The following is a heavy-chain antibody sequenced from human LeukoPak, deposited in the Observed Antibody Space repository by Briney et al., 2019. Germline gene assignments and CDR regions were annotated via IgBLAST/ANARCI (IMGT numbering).Heavy chain of an antibody. J-gene: IGHJ4*02. D-gene: IGHD6-6*01. CDR3: ARDGRAGSSNYFDY. CDR1: GFTFSSYG. V-gene: IGHV3-48*03. Sequence: GGSLRLSCAASGFTFSSYGMNWVRQAPGKGLEWVSYISSSGSTIYYADSVKGRFTISRDNAKNSLYLQMNSLRAEDTAVYYCARDGRAGSSNYFDYWGQGTLVTVSS. CDR2: ISSSGSTI.